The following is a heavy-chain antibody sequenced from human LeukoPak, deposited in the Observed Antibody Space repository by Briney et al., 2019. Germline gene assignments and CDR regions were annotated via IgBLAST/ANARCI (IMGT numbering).Heavy chain of an antibody. D-gene: IGHD4-17*01. CDR2: INHSGST. CDR3: ARGHYGDYVPFDY. J-gene: IGHJ4*02. Sequence: SETLSLTCAVYGGSFSGYYWSWIRQPPGKGLEWIGEINHSGSTNYNPSLKSRVTISVDTSKNQFSLKLSSVTAADTAVYYCARGHYGDYVPFDYWGQGTLVTVSS. CDR1: GGSFSGYY. V-gene: IGHV4-34*01.